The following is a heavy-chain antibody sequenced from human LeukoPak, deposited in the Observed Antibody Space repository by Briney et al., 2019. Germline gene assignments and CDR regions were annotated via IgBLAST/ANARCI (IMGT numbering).Heavy chain of an antibody. J-gene: IGHJ6*03. CDR1: GYTFTGYY. CDR2: INPNSGGT. CDR3: ARVRRRGNYYYYMDV. V-gene: IGHV1-2*02. Sequence: ASVKVSCKASGYTFTGYYMHWVRQAPGQGLEWMGWINPNSGGTNYAQKFQGRVTMTRDTSISTAYMELSRLRSDDTAVYYCARVRRRGNYYYYMDVWGKGTTVTISS.